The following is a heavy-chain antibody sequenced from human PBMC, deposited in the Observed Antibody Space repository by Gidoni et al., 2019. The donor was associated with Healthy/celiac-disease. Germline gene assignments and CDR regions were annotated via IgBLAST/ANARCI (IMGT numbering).Heavy chain of an antibody. CDR2: IYTSGST. CDR3: AREALISWYDFDY. J-gene: IGHJ4*02. Sequence: QVQLQESGPGLVKPSQTLSLTCTVSGGSISSGSYYWSWIRQPAGKGLEWIGRIYTSGSTNYNPSLKSRVTISVDTSKNQFSLKLSSVTAADTAVYYCAREALISWYDFDYWGQGTLVTVSS. V-gene: IGHV4-61*02. CDR1: GGSISSGSYY. D-gene: IGHD6-13*01.